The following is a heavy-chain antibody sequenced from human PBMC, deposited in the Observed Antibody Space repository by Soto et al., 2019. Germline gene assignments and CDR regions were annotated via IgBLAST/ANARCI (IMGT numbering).Heavy chain of an antibody. J-gene: IGHJ6*02. CDR3: ARGSGWIHYYGMDV. D-gene: IGHD6-19*01. CDR1: GFTFSSYA. Sequence: QVQLVESGGGVVQPGRSLRLSCAASGFTFSSYAMHWVRQAPGKGLEWVAVISYDGSNKYYADSVKGRFTISRDNSKNTLYLQMNSLRAEDTAVYYCARGSGWIHYYGMDVWGQGTTVTVSS. CDR2: ISYDGSNK. V-gene: IGHV3-30-3*01.